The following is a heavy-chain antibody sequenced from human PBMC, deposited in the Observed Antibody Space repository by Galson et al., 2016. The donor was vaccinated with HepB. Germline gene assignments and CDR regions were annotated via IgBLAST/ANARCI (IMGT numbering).Heavy chain of an antibody. CDR2: ISTRRTT. CDR1: GFVFSNLG. Sequence: SLRLSCAASGFVFSNLGLSWVRQAPGKGLEWVASISTRRTTYYSDSVQGRFTISRDNSNNTLYLQMNVLRAEDTAVYYCAKERLVRRIFDHWGQGTLLTVSS. J-gene: IGHJ4*02. V-gene: IGHV3-23*01. CDR3: AKERLVRRIFDH. D-gene: IGHD1-1*01.